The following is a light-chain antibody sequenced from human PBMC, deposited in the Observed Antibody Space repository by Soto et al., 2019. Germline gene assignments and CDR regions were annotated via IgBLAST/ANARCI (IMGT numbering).Light chain of an antibody. CDR1: QSVSSY. V-gene: IGKV3-11*01. CDR3: QQYSSWPPWT. Sequence: EIVLTQSPATLSLSPGERATLSCRASQSVSSYLAWYQQKPGQAPRLLMYDASTRATGIPARFSGSGSRTEFTLTISSLESEDSAVYYCQQYSSWPPWTFGQGTKVDI. CDR2: DAS. J-gene: IGKJ1*01.